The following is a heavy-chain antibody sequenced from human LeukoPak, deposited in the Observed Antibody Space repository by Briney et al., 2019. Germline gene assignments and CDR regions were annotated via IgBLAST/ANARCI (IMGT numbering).Heavy chain of an antibody. D-gene: IGHD2-2*01. CDR3: AKAGCSSTSCYFSS. J-gene: IGHJ4*02. Sequence: GGSLRLSCAASGFTFSSYGMHWVRQAPGKGLEWVAFIRYDGSNKYYADSVKGRFTISRDNSKNTLYLQMNSLRAEDTAVYYCAKAGCSSTSCYFSSWGQGTLVTVSS. CDR1: GFTFSSYG. CDR2: IRYDGSNK. V-gene: IGHV3-30*02.